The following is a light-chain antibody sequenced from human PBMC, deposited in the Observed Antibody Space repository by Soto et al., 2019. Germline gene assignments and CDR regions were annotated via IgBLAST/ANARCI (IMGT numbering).Light chain of an antibody. CDR3: KSYTSNTTLR. CDR2: EVS. J-gene: IGLJ2*01. CDR1: RSDVGGYNY. V-gene: IGLV2-14*01. Sequence: QSALTQPASVSGSPGKSLTISCTGTRSDVGGYNYVSWYQQHPGKAPKLIIYEVSNRPSRVSNSFSGSKSGNTASLSVSGLQAADEAYYYCKSYTSNTTLRFGGGTKLTFL.